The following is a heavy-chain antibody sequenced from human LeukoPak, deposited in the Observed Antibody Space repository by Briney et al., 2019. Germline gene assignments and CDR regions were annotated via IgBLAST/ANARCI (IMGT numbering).Heavy chain of an antibody. CDR1: GFTFSSYA. CDR2: ISGSGGST. J-gene: IGHJ4*02. V-gene: IGHV3-23*01. Sequence: GGSLRLSCAASGFTFSSYAMSWVRQAPGKGLEWVSAISGSGGSTYYADSVKGRFTISRDNSKNTLYLQMNSLRAEDTAVYYCASRTYYYDSSGPSYFDYWGQGTLVTVSS. CDR3: ASRTYYYDSSGPSYFDY. D-gene: IGHD3-22*01.